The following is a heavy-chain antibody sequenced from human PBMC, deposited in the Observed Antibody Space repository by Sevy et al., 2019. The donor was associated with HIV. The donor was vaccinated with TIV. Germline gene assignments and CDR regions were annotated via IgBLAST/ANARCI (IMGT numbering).Heavy chain of an antibody. V-gene: IGHV3-15*01. CDR2: IKSEFDGGAI. D-gene: IGHD5-12*01. Sequence: GGSLRLSCTASGFTFSSAWMSWVRQAPGKGLEWVGRIKSEFDGGAIDYAAPVKGRFTISREDSKNTVYLQMNRRKTEDTAVYYCITDPAYRGYDEEVINYYFYGMDVWGQGTTVTVSS. CDR1: GFTFSSAW. CDR3: ITDPAYRGYDEEVINYYFYGMDV. J-gene: IGHJ6*02.